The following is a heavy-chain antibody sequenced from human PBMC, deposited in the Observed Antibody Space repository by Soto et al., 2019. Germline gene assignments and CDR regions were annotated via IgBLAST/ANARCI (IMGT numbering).Heavy chain of an antibody. Sequence: SFKVSGKASGGTFSSYAISWVRQAPGQGLGCMGGIIHIFGTANYAQKIHGRGTITADESTSTADKELSSLRSQDTAGYYCERDVVVVADTFAAFDVWGEGTMVTVSS. D-gene: IGHD2-15*01. V-gene: IGHV1-69*13. CDR3: ERDVVVVADTFAAFDV. CDR2: IIHIFGTA. J-gene: IGHJ3*01. CDR1: GGTFSSYA.